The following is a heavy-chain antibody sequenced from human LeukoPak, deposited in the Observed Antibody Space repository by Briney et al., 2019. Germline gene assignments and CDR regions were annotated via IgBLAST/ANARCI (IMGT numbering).Heavy chain of an antibody. D-gene: IGHD4-23*01. J-gene: IGHJ2*01. V-gene: IGHV4-30-4*01. CDR1: GGSISSGDYY. Sequence: SETLSLTCTVSGGSISSGDYYWSWIRRPPGKGLEWIGYIYYSGSTYYNPSLKSRVTISVDTSKNQFSLKLSSVTAADTAVYYCARGATDYGGNPGTYFDLWGRGTLVTVSS. CDR2: IYYSGST. CDR3: ARGATDYGGNPGTYFDL.